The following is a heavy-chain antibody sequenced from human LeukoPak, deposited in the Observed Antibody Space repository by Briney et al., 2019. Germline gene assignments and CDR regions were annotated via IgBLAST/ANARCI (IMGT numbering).Heavy chain of an antibody. CDR2: VHSSGST. Sequence: SETLFLTCSVSGASITTRSFYWGWIRQTPGKGLEWIGTVHSSGSTYYNPSLKSRITISVDTSKNHFSLNLRSVTAADTAVYYCARRGPYDTGGFYFYYFDYWGQGTLVTVSS. J-gene: IGHJ4*02. D-gene: IGHD3-22*01. CDR3: ARRGPYDTGGFYFYYFDY. V-gene: IGHV4-39*02. CDR1: GASITTRSFY.